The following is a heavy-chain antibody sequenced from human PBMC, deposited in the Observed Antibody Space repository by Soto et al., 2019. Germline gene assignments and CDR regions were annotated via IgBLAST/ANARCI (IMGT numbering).Heavy chain of an antibody. D-gene: IGHD3-3*01. CDR3: AADAGLSITIFGVAPWTYGMDV. V-gene: IGHV1-58*01. CDR1: GFTFTSSA. Sequence: ASVKVSCKASGFTFTSSAVQWVRQARGQRLEWIGWIVVGSGNTNYAQKFQERVTITRDMSTSTAYMELSSLRSEDTAVYYCAADAGLSITIFGVAPWTYGMDVWGQGTTVTISS. CDR2: IVVGSGNT. J-gene: IGHJ6*02.